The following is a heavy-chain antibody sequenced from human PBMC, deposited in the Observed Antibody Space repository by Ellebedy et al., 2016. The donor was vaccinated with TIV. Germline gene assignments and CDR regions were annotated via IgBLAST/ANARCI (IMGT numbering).Heavy chain of an antibody. CDR1: GYTFSSYG. D-gene: IGHD4-17*01. CDR2: ISIYNSNT. CDR3: ARELRANPTTTRAFDS. J-gene: IGHJ4*02. Sequence: ASVKVSCKASGYTFSSYGISWLRQAPGQGLEWMGWISIYNSNTNYVQQFQDRVTMTADTSTSTAYMELRSLRSDDTAVYYCARELRANPTTTRAFDSWGQGTLVTVSS. V-gene: IGHV1-18*04.